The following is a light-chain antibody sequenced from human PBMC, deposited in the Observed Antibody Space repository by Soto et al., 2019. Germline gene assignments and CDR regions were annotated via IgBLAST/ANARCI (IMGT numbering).Light chain of an antibody. CDR2: DAS. Sequence: QMNQSPFALSATEGDRVTITCRASQSISRWLAWYQQKPGKAPKLLIYDASRLQSGVTSRFSGSGSGTDFTLTITSLQPGDSATFYCQQYASYPWTFGRGTNV. CDR1: QSISRW. CDR3: QQYASYPWT. J-gene: IGKJ1*01. V-gene: IGKV1-5*01.